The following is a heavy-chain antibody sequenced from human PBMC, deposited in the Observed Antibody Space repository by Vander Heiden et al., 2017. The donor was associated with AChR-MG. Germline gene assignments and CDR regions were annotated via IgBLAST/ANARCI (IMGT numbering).Heavy chain of an antibody. V-gene: IGHV3-9*01. J-gene: IGHJ3*02. CDR3: AKDIAQYSSSSGVLGAFDI. D-gene: IGHD6-6*01. CDR2: ISWNRGSI. CDR1: GFTFDDYA. Sequence: EVQLVESGGGLVQPGRSLRLSCAASGFTFDDYAMHWVRQAPGKGLEWVSGISWNRGSIGYADSVKGRFTISRDNAKNSLYLQMNSLRAEDTALYYCAKDIAQYSSSSGVLGAFDIWGQGTMVTVSS.